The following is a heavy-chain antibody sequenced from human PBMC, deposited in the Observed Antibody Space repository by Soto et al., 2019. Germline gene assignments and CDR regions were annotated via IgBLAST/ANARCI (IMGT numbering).Heavy chain of an antibody. CDR1: GCSISSSNW. D-gene: IGHD6-19*01. Sequence: PSETLSLTCSVSGCSISSSNWWSWVRQPPGKGLEWIGEIYHSGSTNYNPSLKSRVTISVDKSKNQFSLKLSSVTAADTAVYYCARDSSGWYYFDYWGQGTLVTVSS. J-gene: IGHJ4*02. CDR2: IYHSGST. V-gene: IGHV4-4*02. CDR3: ARDSSGWYYFDY.